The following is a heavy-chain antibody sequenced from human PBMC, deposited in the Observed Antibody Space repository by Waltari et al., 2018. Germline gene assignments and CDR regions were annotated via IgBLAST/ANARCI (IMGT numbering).Heavy chain of an antibody. CDR2: ISYAGTT. CDR3: ATYIGASVGTAAFDV. V-gene: IGHV4-39*01. Sequence: QLQLQESGPGPVKPSETLSPTCSVSGGSIDTPKHYWSWIRQPPGQGLEWIGTISYAGTTYTNQSLRSRLTMSRDTSKNQLSLTLGSTTAADTAVYYCATYIGASVGTAAFDVWGQGTMVTVSS. D-gene: IGHD5-12*01. CDR1: GGSIDTPKHY. J-gene: IGHJ3*01.